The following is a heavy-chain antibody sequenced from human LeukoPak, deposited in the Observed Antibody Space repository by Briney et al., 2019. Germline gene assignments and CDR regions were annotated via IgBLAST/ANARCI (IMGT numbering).Heavy chain of an antibody. J-gene: IGHJ4*02. CDR1: GYTFTSYG. V-gene: IGHV1-18*01. CDR2: ISAYNGNT. CDR3: AREAPPYNWNDVGYFDY. D-gene: IGHD1-20*01. Sequence: GASVKVPCKASGYTFTSYGISWVRQAPGQGLEWMGWISAYNGNTNYAQKLQGRVTMTTDTSTSTAYMELRSLRSDDTAVYYCAREAPPYNWNDVGYFDYWGQGTLVTVSS.